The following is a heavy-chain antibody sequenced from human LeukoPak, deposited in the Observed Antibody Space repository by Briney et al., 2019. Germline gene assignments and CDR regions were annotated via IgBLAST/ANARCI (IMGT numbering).Heavy chain of an antibody. J-gene: IGHJ4*02. Sequence: PLASVKVSCKASGYTFTSYGISWVRQAPGQGLEWMGWISAHNGDTNYAQKLQGRVTMTTDTSTSTAYMELRSLRSDDTAVYYCARVPWALTPDFDYWGQGTLVTVSS. CDR3: ARVPWALTPDFDY. CDR1: GYTFTSYG. CDR2: ISAHNGDT. D-gene: IGHD1-14*01. V-gene: IGHV1-18*01.